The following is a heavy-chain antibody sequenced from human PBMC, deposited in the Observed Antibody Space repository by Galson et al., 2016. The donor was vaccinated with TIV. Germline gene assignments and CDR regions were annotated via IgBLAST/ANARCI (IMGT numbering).Heavy chain of an antibody. J-gene: IGHJ5*02. Sequence: SVKVSCKASGYSFTGYYMHWVRQAPGQGLEWMGWINPNIGTTKYEQKFQGWVTMTRDTSTSTVYLELSRLKSDDTAVYYCAREEKGEAARSNYFEPWGQGTQVTV. CDR1: GYSFTGYY. CDR3: AREEKGEAARSNYFEP. CDR2: INPNIGTT. D-gene: IGHD3-10*01. V-gene: IGHV1-2*04.